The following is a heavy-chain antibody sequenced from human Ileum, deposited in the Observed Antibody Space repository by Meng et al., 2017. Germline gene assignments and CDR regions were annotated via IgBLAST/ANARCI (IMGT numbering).Heavy chain of an antibody. Sequence: QVQLQESGPGLLKPSETLSLSCTASGGSISSGEYCWCWIRQPPGKGLEWIGSVYFTGYTYYSPSLMSRVTISVETSKNQFSLRLTSVTAADTGLYLCARHGHFTPDKYYFDSWGQGTLVTVSS. CDR1: GGSISSGEYC. V-gene: IGHV4-39*01. CDR3: ARHGHFTPDKYYFDS. D-gene: IGHD3-3*02. CDR2: VYFTGYT. J-gene: IGHJ4*03.